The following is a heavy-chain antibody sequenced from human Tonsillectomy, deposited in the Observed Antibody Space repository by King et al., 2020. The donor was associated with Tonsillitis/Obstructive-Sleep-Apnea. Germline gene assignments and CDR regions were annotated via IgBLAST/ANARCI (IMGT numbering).Heavy chain of an antibody. V-gene: IGHV3-11*05. CDR1: GFTFSDYY. CDR2: ISSSSSYT. Sequence: VQLVESGGGLVKPGGSLRLSCAASGFTFSDYYMSWIRQAPGKGLEWVSYISSSSSYTNYADSVKGRFTISRDNTKNSLYLQMNSLRAEDTAVYYCARGILNCSSTSCYGHYYYMDVWGKGTTVTVSS. J-gene: IGHJ6*03. D-gene: IGHD2-2*01. CDR3: ARGILNCSSTSCYGHYYYMDV.